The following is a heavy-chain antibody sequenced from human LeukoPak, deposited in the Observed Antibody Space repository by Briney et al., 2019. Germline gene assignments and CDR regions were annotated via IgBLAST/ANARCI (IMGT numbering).Heavy chain of an antibody. CDR1: SRTFSGYG. J-gene: IGHJ6*03. V-gene: IGHV4-34*01. CDR3: ARGGGGSSMYYYYYYMDV. Sequence: PSTPTLTSPYYSRTFSGYGWSGDRDRPRNRKERIGEINHSGSTNYNPSLKSRVTISVDTSKNQFSLKLSSVTAADTAVYYCARGGGGSSMYYYYYYMDVWGKGTTVTVSS. CDR2: INHSGST. D-gene: IGHD1-26*01.